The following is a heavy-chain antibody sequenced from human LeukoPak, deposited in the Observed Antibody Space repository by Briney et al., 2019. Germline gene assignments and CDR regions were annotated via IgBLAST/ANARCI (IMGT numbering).Heavy chain of an antibody. D-gene: IGHD5-24*01. V-gene: IGHV4-59*01. Sequence: PSETLTLTRTVSGGSICSYYWSWVRQPPGKGLEWIGYIYYSGGTNYNPSLKSRVTISVDTSKTPFPLKLSSVTAADTAVYYCARVRGYRDSYNHPFDYWGRGTLVTVSS. J-gene: IGHJ4*01. CDR1: GGSICSYY. CDR3: ARVRGYRDSYNHPFDY. CDR2: IYYSGGT.